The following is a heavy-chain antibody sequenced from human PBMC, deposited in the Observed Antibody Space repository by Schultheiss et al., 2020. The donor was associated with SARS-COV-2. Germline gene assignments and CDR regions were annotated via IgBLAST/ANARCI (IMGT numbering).Heavy chain of an antibody. V-gene: IGHV3-30*04. CDR1: GFTFSSYA. Sequence: GGSLRLSCAASGFTFSSYAMHWVRQAPGKGLEWVAVISYDGRNKYYADSVKGRFTISRDNSKNTLYLQMNSLRAEDTAVYYCSRGRFYYGSGRSDYWGQGTLVTVSS. D-gene: IGHD3-10*01. CDR3: SRGRFYYGSGRSDY. CDR2: ISYDGRNK. J-gene: IGHJ4*02.